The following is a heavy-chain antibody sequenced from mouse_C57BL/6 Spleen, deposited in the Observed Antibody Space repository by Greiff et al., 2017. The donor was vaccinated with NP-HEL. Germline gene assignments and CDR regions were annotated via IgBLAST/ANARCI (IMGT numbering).Heavy chain of an antibody. J-gene: IGHJ3*01. CDR1: GFTFSDAW. D-gene: IGHD2-2*01. CDR2: IRHKANNHAT. Sequence: EVQLVESGGGLVQPGGSMKLSCAASGFTFSDAWMDWVRQSPEKGLEWVAEIRHKANNHATYYAESVKGRFTISRDDSKSSVYLQMNSLRAEDTGIYYGTRRGYAAWFADWGQGTLVTVSA. CDR3: TRRGYAAWFAD. V-gene: IGHV6-6*01.